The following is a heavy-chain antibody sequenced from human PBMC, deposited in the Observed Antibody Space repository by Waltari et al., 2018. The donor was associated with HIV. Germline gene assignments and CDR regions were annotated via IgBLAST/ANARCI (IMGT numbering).Heavy chain of an antibody. V-gene: IGHV4-34*01. CDR1: GGSFSGYY. CDR3: ARVAGFGRGGRVD. J-gene: IGHJ4*02. CDR2: INHSEST. D-gene: IGHD1-26*01. Sequence: QVQLQQWGAGLLKPSETLSLTCAVYGGSFSGYYWSWIRQPPGKGLEWIGEINHSESTNHTPAPKSRVTISVDTSKNQFSLKLSSGTAADTAVYYCARVAGFGRGGRVDWGQGTLVTVSS.